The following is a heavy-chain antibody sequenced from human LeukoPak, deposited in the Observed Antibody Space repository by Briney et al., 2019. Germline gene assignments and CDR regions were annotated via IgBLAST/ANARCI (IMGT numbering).Heavy chain of an antibody. CDR3: ARLLDNDISGDPDTFDV. Sequence: PSETLSPTCTVSGGSLSVHYWSWIRQPPGKRLEWIGYVSYTGRTKYNPSLQSRVTISIDTSKSQFSLKLTSVTSADTAIYSCARLLDNDISGDPDTFDVWGQGTTVIVSS. CDR1: GGSLSVHY. V-gene: IGHV4-59*11. D-gene: IGHD3-22*01. CDR2: VSYTGRT. J-gene: IGHJ3*01.